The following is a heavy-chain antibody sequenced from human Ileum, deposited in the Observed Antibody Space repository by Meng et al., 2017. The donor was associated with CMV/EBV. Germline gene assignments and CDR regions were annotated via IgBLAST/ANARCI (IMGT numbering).Heavy chain of an antibody. CDR1: GASISSGDYY. D-gene: IGHD6-13*01. Sequence: QVPLQAAGPGLVKPSQTLVLSCTVSGASISSGDYYWSWIRQPPGKGLEWIGYIFFSGNTYYNPSLNNRVIISIDTPRNQFSLKVDSVTAADTAVYYCARFRIAALGNLFDPWGHGTLVTVSS. J-gene: IGHJ5*02. CDR3: ARFRIAALGNLFDP. CDR2: IFFSGNT. V-gene: IGHV4-30-4*08.